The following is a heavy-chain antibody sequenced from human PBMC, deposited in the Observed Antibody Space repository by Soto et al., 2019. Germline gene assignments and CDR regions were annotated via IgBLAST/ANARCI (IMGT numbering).Heavy chain of an antibody. D-gene: IGHD2-21*02. Sequence: SETLSLTCTVSGGSISSGDYYWSWIRQPPGKGLEWIGYIYYSGSTYYNPSLKSRVTISVDTSKNQFSLKLSSVTAADTAVYYCATGDYPNYYFAYWXQGTLVTVSS. CDR1: GGSISSGDYY. V-gene: IGHV4-30-4*01. CDR3: ATGDYPNYYFAY. CDR2: IYYSGST. J-gene: IGHJ4*02.